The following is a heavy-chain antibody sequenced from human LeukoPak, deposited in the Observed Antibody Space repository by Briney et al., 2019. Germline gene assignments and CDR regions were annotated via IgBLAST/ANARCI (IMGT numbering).Heavy chain of an antibody. CDR2: IRYDGSNK. D-gene: IGHD3-22*01. V-gene: IGHV3-30*02. CDR1: GFTFSSYG. J-gene: IGHJ4*02. Sequence: AGGSLRLSCAASGFTFSSYGMHWVRQAPGKGLEWVAFIRYDGSNKYYADSVKGRFTISRDNSKNTLYLQMNSLRAEDTAVYYCAKEQPPLYYYNSSGYYPDYWGQATLVTVSP. CDR3: AKEQPPLYYYNSSGYYPDY.